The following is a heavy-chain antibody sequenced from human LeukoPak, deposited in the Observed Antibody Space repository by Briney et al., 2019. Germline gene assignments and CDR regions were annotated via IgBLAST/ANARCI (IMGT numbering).Heavy chain of an antibody. CDR3: ARTSQGDPL. D-gene: IGHD2-2*01. CDR1: GGSISSSSYY. CDR2: IYYSGST. V-gene: IGHV4-39*01. J-gene: IGHJ4*02. Sequence: SETLSLTCTVSGGSISSSSYYWGWIRQPPGKGLEWIGSIYYSGSTYYNPSLKSRVTISVDTSKNQFSLKLSSVTAADTAVYYCARTSQGDPLWGQGTLVTVSS.